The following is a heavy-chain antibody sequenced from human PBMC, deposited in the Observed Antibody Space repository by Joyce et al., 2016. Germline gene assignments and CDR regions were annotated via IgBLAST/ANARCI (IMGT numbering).Heavy chain of an antibody. V-gene: IGHV4-4*02. CDR3: ARVYYYDSSGYSRDYWYFDS. Sequence: QVQLQESGPGLVKPSGTLSLTCTVSGDSITRNHWLSWVRQSPGKGLEWIGEVYHRWSTSYDPCLKSRVTISVDSSKNQFSLRLSSVTAADTAVYYCARVYYYDSSGYSRDYWYFDSWGRGTLVTVSS. CDR1: GDSITRNHW. J-gene: IGHJ2*01. CDR2: VYHRWST. D-gene: IGHD3-22*01.